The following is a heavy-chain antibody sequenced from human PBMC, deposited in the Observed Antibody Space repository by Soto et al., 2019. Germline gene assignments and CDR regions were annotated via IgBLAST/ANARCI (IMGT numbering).Heavy chain of an antibody. CDR2: ISGSGGST. D-gene: IGHD1-20*01. CDR3: AKLVIRYVTETTSYFDY. J-gene: IGHJ4*02. V-gene: IGHV3-23*01. Sequence: GESLKISCAASGFTFNTYAMSWVRQAPGKGLEWVSAISGSGGSTYYADSVKGRFSISRDNSKNTLYLQMNSLRAEDTAVYYCAKLVIRYVTETTSYFDYWGQGTLVTVSS. CDR1: GFTFNTYA.